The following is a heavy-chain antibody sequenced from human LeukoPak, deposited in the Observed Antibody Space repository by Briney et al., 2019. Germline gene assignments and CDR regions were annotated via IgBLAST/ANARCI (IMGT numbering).Heavy chain of an antibody. Sequence: ASVNVSCKASGYTFTSYGISWVRQAPGQGLEWMGWISAYNGNTNYAQKLQGRVTMTTDTSTSTAYMELRSLRSDDTAVYYCARDDYGDYDGIYWGQGTLVTVSS. D-gene: IGHD4-17*01. J-gene: IGHJ4*02. V-gene: IGHV1-18*01. CDR2: ISAYNGNT. CDR1: GYTFTSYG. CDR3: ARDDYGDYDGIY.